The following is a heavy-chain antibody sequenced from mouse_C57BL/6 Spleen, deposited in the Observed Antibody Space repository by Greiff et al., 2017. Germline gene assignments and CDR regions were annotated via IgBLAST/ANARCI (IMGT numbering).Heavy chain of an antibody. CDR1: GYTFTSYW. CDR2: IYPGSGST. D-gene: IGHD3-1*01. Sequence: QVQLQQPGAELVKPGASVKMSCKASGYTFTSYWITWVKQRPGQGLAWIGDIYPGSGSTNYNQKFKSKATLTVDTSSSTAYMQLSSLTSEDSAVYYCARGKIGRDCDVWGTGTTVTVSS. J-gene: IGHJ1*03. CDR3: ARGKIGRDCDV. V-gene: IGHV1-55*01.